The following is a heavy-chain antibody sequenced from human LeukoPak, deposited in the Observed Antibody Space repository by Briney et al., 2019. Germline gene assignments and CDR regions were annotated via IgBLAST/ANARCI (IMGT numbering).Heavy chain of an antibody. V-gene: IGHV3-30*02. D-gene: IGHD3-10*01. J-gene: IGHJ4*02. CDR1: EFTFSSYA. Sequence: GGSLRLSCAASEFTFSSYAMHWVRQAPGKGLEWVAFIRYDGSNKYYADSVKGRFTISRDNSKNTLYLQMNSLRAEDTAVYYCAFAFSGAGGYWGQGTLVTVSS. CDR2: IRYDGSNK. CDR3: AFAFSGAGGY.